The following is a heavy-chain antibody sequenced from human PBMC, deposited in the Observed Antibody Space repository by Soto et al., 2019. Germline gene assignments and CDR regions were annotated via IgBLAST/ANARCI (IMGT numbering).Heavy chain of an antibody. D-gene: IGHD2-2*01. CDR3: ARGGEYQLLLRDYYYFNMAV. CDR2: INHSGTT. CDR1: GGSVRGYY. J-gene: IGHJ6*03. V-gene: IGHV4-34*01. Sequence: QVQLHQWGAGLLKPSETLSLTCAVHGGSVRGYYWTWIRQAPEKGLEWIGEINHSGTTNYSPSLKTRVTISVNTSKTHYSQILSSVTAADTAVYYCARGGEYQLLLRDYYYFNMAVWGTGTTVTVS.